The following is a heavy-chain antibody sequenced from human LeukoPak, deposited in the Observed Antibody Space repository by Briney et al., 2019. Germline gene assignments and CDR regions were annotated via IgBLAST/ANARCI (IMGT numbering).Heavy chain of an antibody. CDR3: ARGDYYDSESSYNPFDY. CDR2: ISSSGTTI. CDR1: GFTFSSYE. Sequence: GGSLRLSCAASGFTFSSYEMIWVRQAPGKGLGWVSYISSSGTTIHYADSVKGRFTISRDNAKNSLFLQMNSLRAEDTAVYSCARGDYYDSESSYNPFDYWGQGTLVTVSP. J-gene: IGHJ4*02. D-gene: IGHD3-10*01. V-gene: IGHV3-48*03.